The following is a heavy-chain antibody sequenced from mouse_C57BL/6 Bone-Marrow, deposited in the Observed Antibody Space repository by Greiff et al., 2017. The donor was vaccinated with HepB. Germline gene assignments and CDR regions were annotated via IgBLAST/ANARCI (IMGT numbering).Heavy chain of an antibody. D-gene: IGHD2-3*01. CDR3: ARSDGYYVMDY. Sequence: VQLQQSGAELVKPGASVKMSCKASGYTFTSCWITWVKQRPGQGLEWIGDIYPGSGSTNYNEKFKSKATLTVDTSSSTAYMQLSSLTSEDSAVYYCARSDGYYVMDYWGQGTSVTVSS. V-gene: IGHV1-55*01. J-gene: IGHJ4*01. CDR1: GYTFTSCW. CDR2: IYPGSGST.